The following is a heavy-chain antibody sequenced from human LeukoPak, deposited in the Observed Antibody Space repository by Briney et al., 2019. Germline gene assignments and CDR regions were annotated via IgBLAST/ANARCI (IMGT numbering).Heavy chain of an antibody. CDR1: GFTFSGSA. CDR2: IRSQANSYAT. J-gene: IGHJ4*02. D-gene: IGHD3-10*01. CDR3: SRQGPGLLWFGESHFDY. Sequence: GGSLRLSCAASGFTFSGSAIHWVRQASGKGLEWVGRIRSQANSYATAYAASVKGRFAISRDDSKSTAYLQMNSLKTEDTAVYYCSRQGPGLLWFGESHFDYWGQGTLVTVSS. V-gene: IGHV3-73*01.